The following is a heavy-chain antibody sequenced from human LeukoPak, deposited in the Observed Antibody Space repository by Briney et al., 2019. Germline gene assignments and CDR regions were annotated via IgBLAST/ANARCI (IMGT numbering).Heavy chain of an antibody. Sequence: GGSLRLSCAASGFTFTSYAMSWVRHAPGKGLEWVSAISGSGGSTYYADSVKGRFTISRDNSKSALFLQMNSLRAEDTDVYYCAKDPRVGSRVATPCHWGQGTLVTVSS. V-gene: IGHV3-23*01. D-gene: IGHD5-24*01. J-gene: IGHJ4*02. CDR1: GFTFTSYA. CDR3: AKDPRVGSRVATPCH. CDR2: ISGSGGST.